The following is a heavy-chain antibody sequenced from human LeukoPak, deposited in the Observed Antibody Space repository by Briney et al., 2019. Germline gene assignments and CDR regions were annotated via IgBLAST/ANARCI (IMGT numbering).Heavy chain of an antibody. V-gene: IGHV3-7*01. CDR1: GFTFRSHW. CDR2: IKPDGIDK. J-gene: IGHJ3*02. Sequence: GGSLILSCVGSGFTFRSHWVNWVRQSPGKGLEWVANIKPDGIDKYYVDSARGRFTVSRDNAKNSAFLQMNSLRAEGTAIYYCATISAQTFDIWGQGTLVSVSS. D-gene: IGHD5-24*01. CDR3: ATISAQTFDI.